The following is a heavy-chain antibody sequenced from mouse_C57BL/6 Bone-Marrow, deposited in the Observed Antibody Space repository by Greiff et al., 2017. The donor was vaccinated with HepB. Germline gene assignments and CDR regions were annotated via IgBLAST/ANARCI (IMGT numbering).Heavy chain of an antibody. J-gene: IGHJ2*01. V-gene: IGHV5-4*01. Sequence: EVQVVESGGGLVKPGGSLKLSCAASGFTFSSYAMSWVRQTPEKRLEWVATISDGGSYTYYPDNVKGRFTLSRDNAKNNLYLQMSHLKSEDTAMYYCARVITTVVYFDYWGQGTTLTVSS. D-gene: IGHD1-1*01. CDR3: ARVITTVVYFDY. CDR2: ISDGGSYT. CDR1: GFTFSSYA.